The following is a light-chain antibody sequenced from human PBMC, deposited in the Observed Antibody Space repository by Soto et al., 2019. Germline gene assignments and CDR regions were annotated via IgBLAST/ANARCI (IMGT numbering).Light chain of an antibody. CDR2: GIS. J-gene: IGKJ5*01. CDR3: QQYTNWPPNT. Sequence: EVVMTQSPATLSVSPGERATLSCRASQSVNSNYLAWYQQKPGQAPRLLIYGISTRATGIPDRFSASGSGTEFTLTISSLQSEDFAVYYCQQYTNWPPNTFGQGTRLEI. CDR1: QSVNSN. V-gene: IGKV3D-15*01.